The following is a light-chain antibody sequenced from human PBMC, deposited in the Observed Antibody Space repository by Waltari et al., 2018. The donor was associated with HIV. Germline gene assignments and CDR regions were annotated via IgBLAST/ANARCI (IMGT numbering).Light chain of an antibody. CDR1: SSAVLTYTC. V-gene: IGLV2-14*01. CDR3: SSYKYTGPRV. J-gene: IGLJ1*01. CDR2: KVS. Sequence: SALTQPASVSAFAGQSITISCTGISSAVLTYTCVSWYQQHPGEAPKLILYKVSNRPSGLSSLSAGSNSATSASLPISGLQTKDEADYYCSSYKYTGPRVFGTGTKVTVL.